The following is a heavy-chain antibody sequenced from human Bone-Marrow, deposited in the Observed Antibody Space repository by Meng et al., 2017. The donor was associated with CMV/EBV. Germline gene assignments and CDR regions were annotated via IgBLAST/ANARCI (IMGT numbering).Heavy chain of an antibody. Sequence: GGFRRLSCEAPGFTFSSYEMNWVRQAPGKGLEWVANIKQDGSEKYYVDSVKGRFTISRDNAKNSLYLQMNSLRAEDTAVYYCAKLRTQLLFPAWFDPWGQGTLVTVSS. CDR1: GFTFSSYE. D-gene: IGHD2-2*01. CDR2: IKQDGSEK. J-gene: IGHJ5*02. CDR3: AKLRTQLLFPAWFDP. V-gene: IGHV3-7*03.